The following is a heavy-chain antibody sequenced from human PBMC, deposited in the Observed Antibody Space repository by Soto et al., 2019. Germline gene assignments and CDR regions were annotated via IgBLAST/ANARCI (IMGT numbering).Heavy chain of an antibody. D-gene: IGHD4-17*01. CDR2: INHSGST. CDR1: GGSFSGYY. Sequence: QVQLQQWGAGLLKPSETLSLTCAVYGGSFSGYYWSWIRQPPGKGLEWIGEINHSGSTNYNPSLKRRVTISVDTSKTQFSLKLSSVTAADTAVYYCARSGGATVTSRRNWFDPWGQGTLVTVSS. V-gene: IGHV4-34*01. J-gene: IGHJ5*02. CDR3: ARSGGATVTSRRNWFDP.